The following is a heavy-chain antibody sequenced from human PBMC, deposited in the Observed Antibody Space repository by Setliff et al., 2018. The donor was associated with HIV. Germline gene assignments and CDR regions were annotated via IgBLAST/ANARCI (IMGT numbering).Heavy chain of an antibody. J-gene: IGHJ5*01. Sequence: GGSLRLSCAASGFTFSNSWMHWVRQAPGKGLVWVSRINTDGSSATYADSVKGRFTNSRDNTKNTLYLQMDSLRAEDTAVYYCARGGANPSWFDSWGQGTLVTVSS. D-gene: IGHD3-16*01. CDR3: ARGGANPSWFDS. CDR1: GFTFSNSW. CDR2: INTDGSSA. V-gene: IGHV3-74*03.